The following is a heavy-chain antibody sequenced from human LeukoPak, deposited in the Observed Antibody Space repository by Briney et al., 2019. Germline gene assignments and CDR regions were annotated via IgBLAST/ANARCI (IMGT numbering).Heavy chain of an antibody. J-gene: IGHJ4*02. Sequence: PWGSLRLSCVASGFIFSDFWMNWVRLVPGKGLEWVANINEDGSVQDYVGSVRGRFTISRDNAKNSLYLHMNSVRVEDTAVYYCATRESSMARSHWGQGTLVPISS. V-gene: IGHV3-7*01. D-gene: IGHD3-10*01. CDR1: GFIFSDFW. CDR3: ATRESSMARSH. CDR2: INEDGSVQ.